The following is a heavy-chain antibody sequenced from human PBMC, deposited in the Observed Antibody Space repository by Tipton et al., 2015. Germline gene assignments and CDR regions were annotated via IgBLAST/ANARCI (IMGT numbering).Heavy chain of an antibody. V-gene: IGHV4-31*03. CDR3: ARDGYNSNYFDY. D-gene: IGHD5-24*01. Sequence: TLSLTCTVSGGSISSEYWSWIRQHPGKGLEWIGYIFYTGSTYYNPSLKSRATLSVDTSKNQFSLKLSSVTAADTAVYYCARDGYNSNYFDYWGQGTLVTVSS. J-gene: IGHJ4*02. CDR1: GGSISSEY. CDR2: IFYTGST.